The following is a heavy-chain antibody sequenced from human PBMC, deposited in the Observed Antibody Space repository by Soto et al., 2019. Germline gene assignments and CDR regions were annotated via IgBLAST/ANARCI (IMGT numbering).Heavy chain of an antibody. J-gene: IGHJ6*03. Sequence: GASVKVSCKASGYTFTGYDINWVRQATGRGLEWMGWMNPNSGNTGYAQKFQGRVTMTRNTSISTAYMELSSLRSEDTAVYYCARGSGDSSSWYVDYYYYYYMDVWGKGTTVTVSS. V-gene: IGHV1-8*01. CDR3: ARGSGDSSSWYVDYYYYYYMDV. D-gene: IGHD6-13*01. CDR2: MNPNSGNT. CDR1: GYTFTGYD.